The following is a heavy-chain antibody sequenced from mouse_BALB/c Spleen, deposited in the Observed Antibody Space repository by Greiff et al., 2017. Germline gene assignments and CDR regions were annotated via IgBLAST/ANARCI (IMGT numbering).Heavy chain of an antibody. J-gene: IGHJ3*01. D-gene: IGHD1-1*01. Sequence: EVQLQESGAGLVKPGGSLKLSCAASGFTFSSYAMSWVRQSPEKRLEWVAEISSGGGYTYYPDTVTGQFTITGDNSKNTLYLEMSSLRSEDTAVYYCARICYYGSSYGGFAYWGQGTLVTVSA. CDR1: GFTFSSYA. CDR3: ARICYYGSSYGGFAY. CDR2: ISSGGGYT. V-gene: IGHV5-9-4*01.